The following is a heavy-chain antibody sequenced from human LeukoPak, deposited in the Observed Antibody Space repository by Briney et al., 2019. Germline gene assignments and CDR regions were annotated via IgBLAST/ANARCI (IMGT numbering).Heavy chain of an antibody. J-gene: IGHJ3*02. CDR3: AADPSFIEQWLADAFDI. D-gene: IGHD6-19*01. CDR2: IVVGSGNT. CDR1: GFTFTSSA. Sequence: ASVKVSCKASGFTFTSSAMQWVRQARGQRLEWIGWIVVGSGNTNYAQKFQERVTITRDMSTSTAYMELSSLRSEDTAVYYCAADPSFIEQWLADAFDIWGQGTMVTVSS. V-gene: IGHV1-58*02.